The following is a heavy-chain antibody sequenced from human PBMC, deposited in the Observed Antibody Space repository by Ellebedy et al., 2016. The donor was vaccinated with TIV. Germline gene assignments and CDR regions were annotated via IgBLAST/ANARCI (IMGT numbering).Heavy chain of an antibody. D-gene: IGHD6-19*01. V-gene: IGHV1-46*04. J-gene: IGHJ4*02. CDR3: ARARSSGWLHTPDY. CDR1: GYTFTSYF. Sequence: AASVKVSCKASGYTFTSYFMHWLRQAPGQGLEWMGIINPSGGNTTYAQKLQGRVTMTRDTSTSTVYMELSSLRSEDTAVYYCARARSSGWLHTPDYWGQGSLVTVSS. CDR2: INPSGGNT.